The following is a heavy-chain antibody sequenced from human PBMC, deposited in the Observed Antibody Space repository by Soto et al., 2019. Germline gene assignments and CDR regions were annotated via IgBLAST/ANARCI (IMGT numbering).Heavy chain of an antibody. CDR3: ARGGYCSSTSCNNYYYYGMDV. CDR2: ISSSSSYI. V-gene: IGHV3-21*01. J-gene: IGHJ6*02. Sequence: GGSLRLSCAASGFTFSSYSMNWVRQAPGKGLEWASSISSSSSYIYYADSVKGRFTISRDNAKNSLYLQMNSLRAEDTAVYYCARGGYCSSTSCNNYYYYGMDVWGQGTTVTVSS. CDR1: GFTFSSYS. D-gene: IGHD2-2*03.